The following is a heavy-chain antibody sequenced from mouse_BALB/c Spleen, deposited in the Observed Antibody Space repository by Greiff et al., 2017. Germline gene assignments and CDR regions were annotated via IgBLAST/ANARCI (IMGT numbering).Heavy chain of an antibody. V-gene: IGHV2-9*02. Sequence: QVQLKESGPGLVAPSQSLSITCTVSGFSLTSYGVHWVRQPPGKGLEWLGVIWAGGSTNYNSALMSRLSISKDNSKSQVFLKMNSLQTDDTAMYYCARGEVRRDAMEYWGQGASGTVSS. CDR2: IWAGGST. CDR1: GFSLTSYG. CDR3: ARGEVRRDAMEY. J-gene: IGHJ4*01. D-gene: IGHD2-14*01.